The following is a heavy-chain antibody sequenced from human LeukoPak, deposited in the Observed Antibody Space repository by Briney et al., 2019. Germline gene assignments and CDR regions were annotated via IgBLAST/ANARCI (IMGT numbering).Heavy chain of an antibody. CDR3: AKTNGYYSD. J-gene: IGHJ4*02. CDR2: ISGSGGTT. V-gene: IGHV3-23*01. CDR1: GFTFSSYG. Sequence: GGSLRLSCAASGFTFSSYGMNWVRQAPGKGLGWVSGISGSGGTTYYADSVKGRFTISRDNSKNSLSLQVSSLRAEDTAVYYCAKTNGYYSDWGQGTLVTVSS. D-gene: IGHD3-22*01.